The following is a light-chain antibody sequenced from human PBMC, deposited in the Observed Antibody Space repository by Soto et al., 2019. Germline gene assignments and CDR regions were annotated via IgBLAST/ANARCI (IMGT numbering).Light chain of an antibody. Sequence: EIVLTQSPGTLSLSPGERATHSCRASQSVRSNCLAWYQHKPGQAPSLLIYGTSSRATDIPDRFTGSGSGTDFTINISRLEPEDFAVYSCQQYGRPPQTVGQGTKVDIK. CDR3: QQYGRPPQT. J-gene: IGKJ1*01. CDR1: QSVRSNC. CDR2: GTS. V-gene: IGKV3-20*01.